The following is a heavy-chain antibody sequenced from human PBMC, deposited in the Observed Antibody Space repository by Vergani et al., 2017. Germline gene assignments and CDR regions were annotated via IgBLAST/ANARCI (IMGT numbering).Heavy chain of an antibody. J-gene: IGHJ6*02. V-gene: IGHV4-59*01. CDR1: GGSISSYY. CDR2: IYYSGST. CDR3: ARGNTIFGAENYYYYYGMDV. Sequence: QVQLQESGPGLVKPSQTLSLTCTVSGGSISSYYWSWIRQPPGKGLEWIGYIYYSGSTNYNPSLKSRVTISVDTSKNQFSLKLSSVTAADTAVYYCARGNTIFGAENYYYYYGMDVWGQGTTVTVSS. D-gene: IGHD3-3*01.